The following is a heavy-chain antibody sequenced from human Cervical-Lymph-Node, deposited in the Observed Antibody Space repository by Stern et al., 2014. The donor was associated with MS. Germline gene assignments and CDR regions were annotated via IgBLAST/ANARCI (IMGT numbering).Heavy chain of an antibody. J-gene: IGHJ5*02. Sequence: QMTLKESGPTLVKPTQTLTLTCNFSGFSLTTPGVGVGWIRQPPGKALEWLVLIYWDDDKRYSPSLKSRLTITKDTSKNQVVLTLTNIDPVDTATYYCARRRSAITGAPPPNYFDPWGQGTLVAVSS. D-gene: IGHD1-20*01. V-gene: IGHV2-5*02. CDR1: GFSLTTPGVG. CDR3: ARRRSAITGAPPPNYFDP. CDR2: IYWDDDK.